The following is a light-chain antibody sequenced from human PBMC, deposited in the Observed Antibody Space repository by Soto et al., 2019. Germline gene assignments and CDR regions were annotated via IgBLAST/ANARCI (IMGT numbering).Light chain of an antibody. CDR3: TSYASTSTYV. Sequence: SALPQPASVSVSPGQSITISCTGTSSDVGGYNYVSWYQHHPGKAPKLMIYDVSNRPSGVSDRFSGSKSGSTASLTISGLQTEDEADYYCTSYASTSTYVFGSGTKVTVL. V-gene: IGLV2-14*03. CDR2: DVS. CDR1: SSDVGGYNY. J-gene: IGLJ1*01.